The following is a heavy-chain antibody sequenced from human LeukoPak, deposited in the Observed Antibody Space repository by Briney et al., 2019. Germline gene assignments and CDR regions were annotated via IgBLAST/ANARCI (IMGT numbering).Heavy chain of an antibody. CDR1: GFTFSSYA. Sequence: GGSLRLSCAASGFTFSSYAMSWVRQAPGKGLEWVSAISGSGGSTYYADSVKGRFTISRDNSKNTLYLQMNSLRAEDTAVYYCAASVVAGTRFDYWGQGTLVTVSS. D-gene: IGHD6-19*01. CDR3: AASVVAGTRFDY. V-gene: IGHV3-23*01. CDR2: ISGSGGST. J-gene: IGHJ4*02.